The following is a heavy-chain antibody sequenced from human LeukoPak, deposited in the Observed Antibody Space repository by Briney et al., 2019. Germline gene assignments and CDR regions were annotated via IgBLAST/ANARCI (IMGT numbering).Heavy chain of an antibody. Sequence: ASVKVSCKASGYTFTGYYMHWVRQAPGQGLEWMGWINPNSGGTNYAQKFQGRVTMTRDTSISTAYMELSRLRSDDTAVYYCARALGRRWEPLDYWGQGTLVTVSS. CDR3: ARALGRRWEPLDY. V-gene: IGHV1-2*02. CDR1: GYTFTGYY. CDR2: INPNSGGT. J-gene: IGHJ4*02. D-gene: IGHD1-26*01.